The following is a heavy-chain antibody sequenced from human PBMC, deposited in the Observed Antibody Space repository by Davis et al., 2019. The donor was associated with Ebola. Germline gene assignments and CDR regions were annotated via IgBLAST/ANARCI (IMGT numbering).Heavy chain of an antibody. V-gene: IGHV3-30*02. CDR2: IRYDGSNK. CDR3: ARDQGYCSGGSCSVYGMDV. CDR1: GFTFSSYG. D-gene: IGHD2-15*01. J-gene: IGHJ6*02. Sequence: GGSLRLSCAASGFTFSSYGMHWVRQAPGKGLEWVAFIRYDGSNKYYADSVKGRFTISRDNSKNTLYLQMNSLRAEDTAVYYCARDQGYCSGGSCSVYGMDVWGQGTTVTVSS.